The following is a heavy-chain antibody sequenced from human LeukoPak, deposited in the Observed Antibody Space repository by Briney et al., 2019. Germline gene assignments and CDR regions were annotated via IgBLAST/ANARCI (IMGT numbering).Heavy chain of an antibody. Sequence: GGSLRLSCAASGFTFSSYAMHWVRQAPGKGLEWVAVISYDGSNKYYADSVKGRFTISRDNSKNTLYLQMNSLRAEDTAVYYCASSQTGYCSSTSCYPVQFDPWGQGTLVTVSS. V-gene: IGHV3-30*04. CDR2: ISYDGSNK. CDR1: GFTFSSYA. D-gene: IGHD2-2*01. J-gene: IGHJ5*02. CDR3: ASSQTGYCSSTSCYPVQFDP.